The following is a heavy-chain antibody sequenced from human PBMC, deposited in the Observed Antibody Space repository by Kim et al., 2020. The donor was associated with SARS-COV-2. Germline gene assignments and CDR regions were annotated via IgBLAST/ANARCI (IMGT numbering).Heavy chain of an antibody. CDR3: ARLSHGYATYFYFYYMYV. J-gene: IGHJ6*03. V-gene: IGHV3-7*01. Sequence: GGSLRLSCSVSGFTLATSWMTWVRQVPGKGLEWVANINQDGTERHYADPAKGRFTISTDISKNSLYLHMDRLRVYDTAVYYCARLSHGYATYFYFYYMYVWGNGTTVTVS. CDR2: INQDGTER. D-gene: IGHD5-12*01. CDR1: GFTLATSW.